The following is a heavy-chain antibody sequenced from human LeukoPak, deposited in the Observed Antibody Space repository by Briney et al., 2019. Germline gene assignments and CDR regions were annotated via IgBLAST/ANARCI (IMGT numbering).Heavy chain of an antibody. J-gene: IGHJ4*01. CDR1: GVPISTYY. D-gene: IGHD3-22*01. V-gene: IGHV4-59*01. Sequence: MPSETLSLTCSVSGVPISTYYWSWLRQSPGKGLEWIAYVYYNGDIMYNPSLKSRVTISLDTSKNQFSLSMTSVTAADTAVYFCATTWYYDSRGYLFDDWGHGTLVTVSS. CDR2: VYYNGDI. CDR3: ATTWYYDSRGYLFDD.